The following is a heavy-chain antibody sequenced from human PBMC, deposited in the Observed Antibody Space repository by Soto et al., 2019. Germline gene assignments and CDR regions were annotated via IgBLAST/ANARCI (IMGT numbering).Heavy chain of an antibody. CDR3: ARSYCSGGSCPFDP. CDR2: IYYSGST. Sequence: PSETLSLTCTVSGGSISSGGYYWSWIRQHPGKGLEWIGYIYYSGSTYYNPSLKSRVTISVDTSENQFSLKLSSVTAADTAVYYCARSYCSGGSCPFDPWGQGTLVTVSS. V-gene: IGHV4-31*03. J-gene: IGHJ5*02. CDR1: GGSISSGGYY. D-gene: IGHD2-15*01.